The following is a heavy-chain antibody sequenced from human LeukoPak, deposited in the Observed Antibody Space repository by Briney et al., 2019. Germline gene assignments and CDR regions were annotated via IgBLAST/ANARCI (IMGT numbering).Heavy chain of an antibody. J-gene: IGHJ5*02. V-gene: IGHV3-21*01. CDR2: ISSSSSYI. Sequence: NPGGSLRLSCAASGFTFSSYSMNWVRQAPGKGLEWVSSISSSSSYIYYADSVKGRFTISRDNAKNSLYLQMNSLRAEDTAVYYCARSTWNVGTSYNWFDPWGQGTLVTVSS. CDR1: GFTFSSYS. CDR3: ARSTWNVGTSYNWFDP. D-gene: IGHD1-1*01.